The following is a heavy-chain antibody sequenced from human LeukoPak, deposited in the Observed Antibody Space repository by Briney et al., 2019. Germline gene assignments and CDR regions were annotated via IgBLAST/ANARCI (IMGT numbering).Heavy chain of an antibody. CDR1: GGTFSSYT. D-gene: IGHD4-17*01. V-gene: IGHV1-69*04. CDR3: ATEEDDYGAQYYFDS. CDR2: IIPILGIA. Sequence: GASVKVSCKASGGTFSSYTISWVRQAPGQGLEWMGRIIPILGIANYAQKFQGRVTITADKSTSTAYMELSSLRSEDTAVYYCATEEDDYGAQYYFDSWGQGTLVTVSS. J-gene: IGHJ4*02.